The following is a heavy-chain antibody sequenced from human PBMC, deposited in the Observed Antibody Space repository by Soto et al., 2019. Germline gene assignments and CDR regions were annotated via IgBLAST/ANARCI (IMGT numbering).Heavy chain of an antibody. CDR3: ARAAPGMDR. CDR2: IGHDGSNQ. Sequence: EQLVESGGGVVQPGRSLRLSCAASGFTFSSFAMHWVRQAPGKGLEWVAHIGHDGSNQFYADSVRGRFTISRDSSKNTMYLQRNSVIAEDTAVFHCARAAPGMDRWGQGTTVTVSS. V-gene: IGHV3-30-3*01. CDR1: GFTFSSFA. J-gene: IGHJ6*02.